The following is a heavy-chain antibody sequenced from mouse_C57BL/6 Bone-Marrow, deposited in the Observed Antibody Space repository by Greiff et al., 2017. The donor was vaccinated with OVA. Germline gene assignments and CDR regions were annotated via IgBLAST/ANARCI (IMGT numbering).Heavy chain of an antibody. D-gene: IGHD1-1*01. CDR1: GYTFTDYY. CDR3: ARGYYYGSSYWYFDV. V-gene: IGHV1-84*01. Sequence: QVQLKESGPELVKPWASVKISCKASGYTFTDYYINWVKQRPGQGLEWIGWLYPGSGNTKYNEKFKGKATLTVDTSSSTAYMQLSSLTSEDSAVYFCARGYYYGSSYWYFDVWGTGTTVTVSA. CDR2: LYPGSGNT. J-gene: IGHJ1*03.